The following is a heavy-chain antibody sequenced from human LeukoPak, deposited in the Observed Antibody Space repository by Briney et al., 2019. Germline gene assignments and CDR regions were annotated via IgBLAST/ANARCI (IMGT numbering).Heavy chain of an antibody. CDR2: IYPGDSDT. Sequence: GEPLKISFKGSGYSFTNYWIAWVRQMPGKGLEWMGIIYPGDSDTRYSPSFQGQVTISADKSISTAYLQWNSLKASDTAMYYCARRHKRGAYSYGVDYWGQGTLVTVSS. V-gene: IGHV5-51*01. CDR1: GYSFTNYW. J-gene: IGHJ4*02. D-gene: IGHD5-18*01. CDR3: ARRHKRGAYSYGVDY.